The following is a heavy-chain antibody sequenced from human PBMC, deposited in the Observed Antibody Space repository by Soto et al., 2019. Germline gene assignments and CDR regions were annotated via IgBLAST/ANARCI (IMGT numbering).Heavy chain of an antibody. CDR1: GGSLSNYG. V-gene: IGHV1-69*12. J-gene: IGHJ6*02. CDR2: IIPVFGTA. CDR3: ARGDATKIVVTTYYAMDV. Sequence: QVQLVQSGAEVKKPGSSVKVSCKASGGSLSNYGISWVRQAPGQGLEWMGGIIPVFGTANYAQKFQGRVTITADESTNIVYMDVTSLRSEDTAVYYCARGDATKIVVTTYYAMDVWGQGTTVTVSS. D-gene: IGHD4-17*01.